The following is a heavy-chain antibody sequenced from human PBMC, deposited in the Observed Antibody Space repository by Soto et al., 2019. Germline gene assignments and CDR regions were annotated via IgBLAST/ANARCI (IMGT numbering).Heavy chain of an antibody. J-gene: IGHJ4*02. V-gene: IGHV3-11*01. CDR1: GFTFSDYY. CDR3: ARSSLTYFEF. Sequence: PGGSLRLSCTASGFTFSDYYMSWIRRAPGKGLEWLAYISGSGSTTYYTDSVKGRFAISRDNARTSLYLQINSLRVEDSAVYYCARSSLTYFEFWGQGTLVTSPQ. CDR2: ISGSGSTT.